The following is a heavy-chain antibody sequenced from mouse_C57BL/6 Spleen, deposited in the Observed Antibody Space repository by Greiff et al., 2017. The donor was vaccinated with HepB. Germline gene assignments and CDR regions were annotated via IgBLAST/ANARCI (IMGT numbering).Heavy chain of an antibody. Sequence: EVQLVESGGGLVKPGGSLKLSCAASGFTFSDYGMHWVRQAPEKGLEWVAYISSGSSTTYYADTVKGRFTISRDNAKNTLFLQMTSLRSEDTAMYYCARPSTVHYAMDYWGQGTSVTVSS. D-gene: IGHD1-1*01. CDR2: ISSGSSTT. V-gene: IGHV5-17*01. J-gene: IGHJ4*01. CDR1: GFTFSDYG. CDR3: ARPSTVHYAMDY.